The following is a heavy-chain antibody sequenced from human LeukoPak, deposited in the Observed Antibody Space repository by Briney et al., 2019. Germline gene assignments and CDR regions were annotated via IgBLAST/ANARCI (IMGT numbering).Heavy chain of an antibody. J-gene: IGHJ5*02. CDR2: ISGSGGNT. D-gene: IGHD6-13*01. CDR1: GFTFSSYA. V-gene: IGHV3-23*01. CDR3: ANSIAAAGTPWFDP. Sequence: GGSLRLSCAASGFTFSSYAMSWVRQAPGKGLEWVSAISGSGGNTYYADSVKGRFTISRDNSKNTLYLQMNSLRAEDTAVYYCANSIAAAGTPWFDPWGQGTLVTVSS.